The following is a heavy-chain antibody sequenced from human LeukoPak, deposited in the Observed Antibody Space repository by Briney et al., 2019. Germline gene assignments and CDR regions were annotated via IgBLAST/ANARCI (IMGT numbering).Heavy chain of an antibody. D-gene: IGHD3-3*01. V-gene: IGHV3-23*01. CDR1: GVSFSDYA. CDR2: ISGSGGST. CDR3: VKGSQRYDFWRFDY. Sequence: GGSLRLSCAVSGVSFSDYAMNWVRLAPGTGLQWVSSISGSGGSTYYADSVKGRFSISRDNSKNTLSLQMNSLRAEDTALYYCVKGSQRYDFWRFDYWGQGTVVTVSS. J-gene: IGHJ4*02.